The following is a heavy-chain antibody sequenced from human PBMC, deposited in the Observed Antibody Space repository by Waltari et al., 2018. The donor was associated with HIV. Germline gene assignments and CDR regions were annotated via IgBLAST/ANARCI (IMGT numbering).Heavy chain of an antibody. CDR2: IYYSGST. V-gene: IGHV4-39*07. CDR1: GGSISSSSYY. J-gene: IGHJ6*02. Sequence: QLQLQESGPGLVKPSETLSLTCTVSGGSISSSSYYWGWIRQPPGKGLEWIGCIYYSGSTYHNPSLKSRVTISVDTSKNQFSLKLSSVTAADTAVYYCARGCRGYCSGGSCPGCYYYGMDVWGQGTTVTVSS. D-gene: IGHD2-15*01. CDR3: ARGCRGYCSGGSCPGCYYYGMDV.